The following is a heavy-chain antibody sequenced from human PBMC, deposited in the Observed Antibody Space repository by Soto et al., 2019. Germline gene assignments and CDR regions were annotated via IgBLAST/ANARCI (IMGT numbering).Heavy chain of an antibody. CDR3: APRPGGGGY. J-gene: IGHJ4*02. D-gene: IGHD3-10*01. V-gene: IGHV3-53*01. CDR1: GFTVSNNY. Sequence: EVQLVESGGGLIQPGGSLRLSCAVSGFTVSNNYMSWVRQAPGKGLEGVSVIYSGGYTAYGDSVKGRFTISRDNSKNTLVLKMKSLGATATDLFSCAPRPGGGGYWGQGTLVTVSS. CDR2: IYSGGYT.